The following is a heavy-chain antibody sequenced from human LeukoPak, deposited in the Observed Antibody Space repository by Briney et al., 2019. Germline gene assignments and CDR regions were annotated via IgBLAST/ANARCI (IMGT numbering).Heavy chain of an antibody. CDR3: ARQGYSSSWYYFDY. Sequence: PSETLSLTCTVSGGSISSSSYYWGWIRQPPGKGLEWIGGIYHSGSTYYNPSLKSRVTISVDTSKNQFSLKLSSVTAADTAVYYCARQGYSSSWYYFDYWGQGTLVTVSS. V-gene: IGHV4-39*01. D-gene: IGHD6-13*01. CDR1: GGSISSSSYY. J-gene: IGHJ4*02. CDR2: IYHSGST.